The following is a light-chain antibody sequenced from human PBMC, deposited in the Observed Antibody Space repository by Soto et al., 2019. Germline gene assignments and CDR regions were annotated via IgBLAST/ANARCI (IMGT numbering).Light chain of an antibody. Sequence: DIQMTQSPSTLSASVGDRVTITCRASQSISSWLAWYQQKPGKAPKLLIYKASSLESGVPSRFSGSGSGTEFTLTIISLQPDDFATYYCQQYNSYALTFGGGTKVEIK. V-gene: IGKV1-5*03. CDR3: QQYNSYALT. CDR2: KAS. J-gene: IGKJ4*01. CDR1: QSISSW.